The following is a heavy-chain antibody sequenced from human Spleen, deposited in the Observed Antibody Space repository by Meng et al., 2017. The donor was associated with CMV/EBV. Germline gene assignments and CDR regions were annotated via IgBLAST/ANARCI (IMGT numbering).Heavy chain of an antibody. CDR2: ISSSGSTI. CDR1: GFTFSSYE. D-gene: IGHD2-2*01. CDR3: ASILEVVPAAISNGYYYYGMDV. J-gene: IGHJ6*02. V-gene: IGHV3-48*03. Sequence: GESLKISCAASGFTFSSYEMNWVRQAPGKGLEWVSYISSSGSTIYYADSVKGRFTISRDNAKNSLYLQMNSLRAEDTAVYYCASILEVVPAAISNGYYYYGMDVWGQGTTVTVSS.